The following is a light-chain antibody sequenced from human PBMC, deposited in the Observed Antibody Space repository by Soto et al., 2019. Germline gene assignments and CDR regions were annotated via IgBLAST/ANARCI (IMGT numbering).Light chain of an antibody. CDR2: SND. CDR1: TSNLGSNT. Sequence: QSVLTQPPSASGPPGQRVTISCSGGTSNLGSNTVTWYQHLPGTAPKLVIYSNDDRPSGVPARFSGSTSGTSASLAIRGLQSDDEADYFCAAWDDRLNAYVFGGGTKVTVL. J-gene: IGLJ1*01. CDR3: AAWDDRLNAYV. V-gene: IGLV1-44*01.